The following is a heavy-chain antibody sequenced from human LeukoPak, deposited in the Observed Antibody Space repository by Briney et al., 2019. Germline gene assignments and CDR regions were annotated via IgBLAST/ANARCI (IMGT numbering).Heavy chain of an antibody. CDR2: IYYSGST. J-gene: IGHJ4*02. CDR1: GGSISSYY. Sequence: SETLSLTCTVSGGSISSYYWSWIRQPPGKGLEWIGYIYYSGSTNYNPSLKSRVTISVDTSENQFSLKLSSVTAADTAVYYCARSGLYSYGSVDYWGQGTLVTVSS. D-gene: IGHD5-18*01. V-gene: IGHV4-59*01. CDR3: ARSGLYSYGSVDY.